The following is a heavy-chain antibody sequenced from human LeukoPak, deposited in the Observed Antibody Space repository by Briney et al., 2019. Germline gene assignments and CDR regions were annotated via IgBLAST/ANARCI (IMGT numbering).Heavy chain of an antibody. CDR2: ISSSGSTI. CDR1: GFTFSSYE. D-gene: IGHD6-19*01. V-gene: IGHV3-48*03. J-gene: IGHJ5*02. Sequence: PGGSLRLSCAASGFTFSSYEMNWVRQAPGKGLEWVSYISSSGSTIYYADSVKGRFIISRDNARNSLYLQMNSLRAEDTAVYYCARASGQWLVQGWFDPWGQGTLVTVSS. CDR3: ARASGQWLVQGWFDP.